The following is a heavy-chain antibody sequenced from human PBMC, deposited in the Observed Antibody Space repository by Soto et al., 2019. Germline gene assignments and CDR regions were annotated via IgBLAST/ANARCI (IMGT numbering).Heavy chain of an antibody. D-gene: IGHD3-9*01. V-gene: IGHV3-30-3*01. Sequence: GGSLRLSCAASGFTFSSYAMHWVRQAPGKGLEWVAVISYDGSNKYYADSVKGRFTISRDNSKNTLYLQMNSLRAEDTAVYYCARAGHDILTGYAFDYWGQGTLVTVSS. CDR1: GFTFSSYA. J-gene: IGHJ4*02. CDR3: ARAGHDILTGYAFDY. CDR2: ISYDGSNK.